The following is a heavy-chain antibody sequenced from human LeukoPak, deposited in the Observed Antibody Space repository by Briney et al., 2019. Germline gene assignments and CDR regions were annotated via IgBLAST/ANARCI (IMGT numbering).Heavy chain of an antibody. V-gene: IGHV3-53*01. CDR2: ITDSGGST. J-gene: IGHJ4*02. D-gene: IGHD6-19*01. CDR1: GFTVSSNY. Sequence: GGSLRLSCAASGFTVSSNYMSWVRQAPGKGLEWVSGITDSGGSTFYADSVKGRFTISGDNSKNTLYLQMNSLRVEDTAVYYCATHASIAVATTSDYWGQGTLVTVSS. CDR3: ATHASIAVATTSDY.